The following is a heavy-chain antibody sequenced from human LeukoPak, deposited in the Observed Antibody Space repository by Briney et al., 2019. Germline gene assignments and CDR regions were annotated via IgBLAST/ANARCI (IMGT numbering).Heavy chain of an antibody. D-gene: IGHD1-26*01. Sequence: RTSETLSLTCAVYGGSFSGYYWSWIRQPPGKGLEWIGEINHSGSTNYNPSLKSRVTISVDTSKNQFSLKLSSVTAADTAVYYCARGRRWELSAYWGQGTLVTVSS. V-gene: IGHV4-34*01. CDR1: GGSFSGYY. CDR2: INHSGST. J-gene: IGHJ4*02. CDR3: ARGRRWELSAY.